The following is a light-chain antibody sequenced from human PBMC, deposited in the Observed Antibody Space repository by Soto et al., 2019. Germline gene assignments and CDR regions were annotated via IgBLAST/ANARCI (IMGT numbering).Light chain of an antibody. CDR1: HSVSSSY. V-gene: IGKV3-15*01. Sequence: EIVLTQSPGTLSLSPGERATLSCRASHSVSSSYLAWYQQKPGQAPRLLIYGASTRATGIPARFSGSGSGTEFTLTISSLQSEDFAVYYCQQYNNWPITFGQGTRLEI. J-gene: IGKJ5*01. CDR2: GAS. CDR3: QQYNNWPIT.